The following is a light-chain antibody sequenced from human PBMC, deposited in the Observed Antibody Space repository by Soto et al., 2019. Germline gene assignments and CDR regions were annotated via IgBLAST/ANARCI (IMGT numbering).Light chain of an antibody. V-gene: IGKV1-5*01. CDR1: QSISNW. CDR3: QQSYSTPRT. CDR2: AAS. Sequence: DIQMTQSPSTLSASVGDRVTITCRASQSISNWLAWYQQRPGKAPKLLIYAASTLESGVPSRFSGSGSGTEFTLTISSLQPGDFATYYCQQSYSTPRTFGQGTKVDIK. J-gene: IGKJ1*01.